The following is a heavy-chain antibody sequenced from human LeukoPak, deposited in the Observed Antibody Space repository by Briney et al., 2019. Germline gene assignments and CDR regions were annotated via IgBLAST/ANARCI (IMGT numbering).Heavy chain of an antibody. CDR3: AKDYYDSSGYYAVYCFDY. Sequence: PGGSLRLSCAASGFTFSDYYMSWIRQAPGKGLEWVSYISSSGSTIYYADSVKGRFTISRDNSKNTLYLQMNSLRAEDTAVYYCAKDYYDSSGYYAVYCFDYWGQGTLVTVSS. V-gene: IGHV3-11*04. CDR2: ISSSGSTI. D-gene: IGHD3-22*01. CDR1: GFTFSDYY. J-gene: IGHJ4*02.